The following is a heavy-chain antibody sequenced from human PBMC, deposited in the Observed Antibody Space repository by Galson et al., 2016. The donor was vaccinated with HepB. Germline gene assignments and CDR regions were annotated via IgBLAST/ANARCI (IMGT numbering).Heavy chain of an antibody. V-gene: IGHV1-3*01. J-gene: IGHJ5*02. CDR2: INGGNGDT. CDR3: ARAPGRRTVRRKGLRLKEEWGESTPINRFDP. D-gene: IGHD3-3*01. CDR1: GYIFSNFP. Sequence: SVKVSCKASGYIFSNFPMHWVRQAPGQRLEWMGWINGGNGDTRYSQKFQGRITITRDPPATTVYLELSSLTSEDTAVYYCARAPGRRTVRRKGLRLKEEWGESTPINRFDPWGQGTLVTVSS.